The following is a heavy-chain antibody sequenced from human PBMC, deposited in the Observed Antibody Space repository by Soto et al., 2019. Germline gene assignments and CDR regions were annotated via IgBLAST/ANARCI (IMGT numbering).Heavy chain of an antibody. V-gene: IGHV4-59*12. CDR3: ARLSVEQLVRDYYYGMDV. D-gene: IGHD6-6*01. J-gene: IGHJ6*02. CDR2: IYYSGST. CDR1: GGSISSYY. Sequence: SETLSLTCTVSGGSISSYYWSWIRQPPGKGLEWIGYIYYSGSTNYNPSLKSRVTISVDTSKNQFSLKLSSVTAADTAVYYCARLSVEQLVRDYYYGMDVWGQGTTVTV.